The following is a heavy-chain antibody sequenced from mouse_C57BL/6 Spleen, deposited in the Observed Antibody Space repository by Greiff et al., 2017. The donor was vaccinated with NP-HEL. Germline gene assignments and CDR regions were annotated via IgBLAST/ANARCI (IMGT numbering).Heavy chain of an antibody. J-gene: IGHJ2*01. CDR1: GYTFTSYG. D-gene: IGHD1-1*01. CDR3: ARRGTTVVECFDY. Sequence: QVQLQQSGAELVRPGASVKLSCKASGYTFTSYGISWVKQRPGQGLEWIGEIYPRSGNTNYNEKFKGKATLTADKSSSTAYMELRSLTSEDSAVYFCARRGTTVVECFDYWGQGTTLTVSS. CDR2: IYPRSGNT. V-gene: IGHV1-81*01.